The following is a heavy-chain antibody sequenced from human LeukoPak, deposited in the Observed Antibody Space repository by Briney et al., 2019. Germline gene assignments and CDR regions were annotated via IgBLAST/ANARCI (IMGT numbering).Heavy chain of an antibody. Sequence: PGGSLRLSCVASGFTFSNYGIHWVRQAPDKGLEWVAFIEHDGSFTHYPESVKGRFSLSRDDSKTAVSLQMNSLRAGDTALYYCVKEVAPGRPGAGPGFWGQGTLVSVSS. V-gene: IGHV3-30*02. CDR3: VKEVAPGRPGAGPGF. CDR1: GFTFSNYG. J-gene: IGHJ4*02. D-gene: IGHD6-13*01. CDR2: IEHDGSFT.